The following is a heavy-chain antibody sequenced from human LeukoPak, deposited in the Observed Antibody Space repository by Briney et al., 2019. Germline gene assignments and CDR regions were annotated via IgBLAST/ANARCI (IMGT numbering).Heavy chain of an antibody. Sequence: PSETLSLTCSVSGGSVSGGSYYWSWIRQPPGKGLEWIRYMYYTGSTNYNPSLKSRVTISADKSKNQFSLKLTSVTAADTAVYYCARDRNNYDSSGYYFANWGQGTLVSVSS. J-gene: IGHJ4*02. CDR2: MYYTGST. CDR3: ARDRNNYDSSGYYFAN. D-gene: IGHD3-22*01. V-gene: IGHV4-61*01. CDR1: GGSVSGGSYY.